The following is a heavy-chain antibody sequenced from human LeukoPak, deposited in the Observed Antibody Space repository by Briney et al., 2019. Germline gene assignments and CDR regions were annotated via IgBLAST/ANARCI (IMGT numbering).Heavy chain of an antibody. V-gene: IGHV3-11*04. Sequence: PGGSLRLFCAASGFTFSDYYMSWIRQAPGKGLEWVSYISSSGSTIYYADSVKGRFTISRDNAKNSLYLQMNSLRVEDTAVYYCARNFYETTGFYYDAFDIWGQGTAVTVSS. CDR2: ISSSGSTI. CDR1: GFTFSDYY. D-gene: IGHD3-22*01. J-gene: IGHJ3*02. CDR3: ARNFYETTGFYYDAFDI.